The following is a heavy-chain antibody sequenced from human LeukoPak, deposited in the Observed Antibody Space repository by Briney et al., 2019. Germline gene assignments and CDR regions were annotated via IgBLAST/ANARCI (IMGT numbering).Heavy chain of an antibody. CDR2: IYYSGST. D-gene: IGHD2-8*01. J-gene: IGHJ3*02. V-gene: IGHV4-38-2*01. CDR3: ARRFCANGVCYRSGFDI. CDR1: GFTFSSYA. Sequence: GSLRLSCAASGFTFSSYAMSWVRQPPGKGLEWIGTIYYSGSTYYNPSLKSRVTISVDTSKSQFSLKLNSLTAADTAVYYCARRFCANGVCYRSGFDIWGQGTMVTVSS.